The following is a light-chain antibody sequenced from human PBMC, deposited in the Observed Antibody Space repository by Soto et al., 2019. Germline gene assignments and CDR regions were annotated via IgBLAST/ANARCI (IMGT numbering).Light chain of an antibody. CDR2: DAS. Sequence: DTRIMQSPSSLSASVGDRDTITCKASQDISNYLNWYQQKPGKAPKLLIYDASNLETGVPSRFSGSGSGTDFTFTISSLQPEDIATYYCQQYDNLFTFGPGTKVDIK. CDR1: QDISNY. CDR3: QQYDNLFT. J-gene: IGKJ3*01. V-gene: IGKV1-33*01.